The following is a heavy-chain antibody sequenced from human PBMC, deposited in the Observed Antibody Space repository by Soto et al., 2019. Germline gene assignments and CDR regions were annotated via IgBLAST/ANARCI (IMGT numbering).Heavy chain of an antibody. CDR2: IMPVFPTP. V-gene: IGHV1-69*12. CDR1: GGTFSTSA. J-gene: IGHJ6*02. D-gene: IGHD1-1*01. CDR3: ARDKDRLQLGGNYYYFLDV. Sequence: QVQLVQSGAEVKKPGSSVKVSCKASGGTFSTSAISWVRQAPGQGLEWVGGIMPVFPTPDYSQKFQGRVTITAHESTTTAYLELPSLRTDDTAVYYCARDKDRLQLGGNYYYFLDVWGQGTAITVSS.